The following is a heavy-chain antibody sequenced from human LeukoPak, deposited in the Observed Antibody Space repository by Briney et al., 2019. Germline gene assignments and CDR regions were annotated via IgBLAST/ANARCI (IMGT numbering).Heavy chain of an antibody. D-gene: IGHD6-19*01. CDR1: GYTFTSYY. CDR2: INPSGDST. CDR3: ARDIAVDPIGEYYYYYMDV. J-gene: IGHJ6*03. Sequence: ASVKVSCKASGYTFTSYYMHWVRQAPGQGLEWMGIINPSGDSTSYAQKFQGRVTMTRDMSTSTVYMELSSLRSEDTAVYYCARDIAVDPIGEYYYYYMDVWGKGTTVTISS. V-gene: IGHV1-46*01.